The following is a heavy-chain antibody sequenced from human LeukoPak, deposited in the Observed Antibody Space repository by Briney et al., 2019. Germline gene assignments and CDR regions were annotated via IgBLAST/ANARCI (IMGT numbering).Heavy chain of an antibody. V-gene: IGHV3-49*03. D-gene: IGHD6-19*01. Sequence: GGSLRLSCTAPGLTSCGYAMSWFRQAPGKGLEWVGFISSKAYGERTDYAAYVKGRFTISRDDSNSIAYLQMNSLKTEDTAMYYCSRDRDGSGWYYFDSWGQGTLVTVSS. CDR3: SRDRDGSGWYYFDS. CDR2: ISSKAYGERT. J-gene: IGHJ4*02. CDR1: GLTSCGYA.